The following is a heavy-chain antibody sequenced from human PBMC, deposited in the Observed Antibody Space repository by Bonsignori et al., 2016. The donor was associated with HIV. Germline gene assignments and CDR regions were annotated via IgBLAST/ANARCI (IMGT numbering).Heavy chain of an antibody. V-gene: IGHV3-30*02. CDR3: AKDRCSGTTCYTPNSFDS. Sequence: WIRQPPGKGLEWVAFIRSDGSYKNYVDSVRGRFTISRDNSKNTLYLQMNSLRTEDTAVYYCAKDRCSGTTCYTPNSFDSWGQGNSGHRLL. D-gene: IGHD6-19*01. J-gene: IGHJ4*02. CDR2: IRSDGSYK.